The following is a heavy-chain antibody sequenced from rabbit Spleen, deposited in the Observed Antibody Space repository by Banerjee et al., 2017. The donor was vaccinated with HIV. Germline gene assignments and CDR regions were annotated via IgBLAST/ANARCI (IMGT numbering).Heavy chain of an antibody. CDR3: ARGSATMTMVITGFYLNL. D-gene: IGHD2-1*01. J-gene: IGHJ4*01. V-gene: IGHV1S40*01. CDR1: GFSFSNSQF. CDR2: IYAGNNGGT. Sequence: QSLEESGGDLVKPGASLTLTCTASGFSFSNSQFMCWVRQAPGKGLEWIACIYAGNNGGTYYASWAKGRFTISKPSSTTVTLQMTSLTAADTATYFCARGSATMTMVITGFYLNLWGPGTLVTVS.